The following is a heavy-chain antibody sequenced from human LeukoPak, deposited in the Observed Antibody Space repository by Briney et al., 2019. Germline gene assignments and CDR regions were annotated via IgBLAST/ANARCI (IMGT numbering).Heavy chain of an antibody. D-gene: IGHD3-16*01. CDR1: GGSINYYY. V-gene: IGHV4-59*01. CDR2: IYYSGGT. CDR3: ARDLRDYGGYYYYYGMDV. Sequence: SETLSLTCTVSGGSINYYYWMWIRQPPGKGLEWIGYIYYSGGTHYNPSLKSRVTMLVDTSKNQFSLKLTAVTAADTAVYYCARDLRDYGGYYYYYGMDVWGQGTTVTVSS. J-gene: IGHJ6*02.